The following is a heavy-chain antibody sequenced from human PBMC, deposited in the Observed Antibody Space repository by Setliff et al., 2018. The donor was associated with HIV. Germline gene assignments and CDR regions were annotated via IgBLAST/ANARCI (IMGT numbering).Heavy chain of an antibody. CDR3: AKDYSSGWFDY. Sequence: PGGSLRLSCAASGFTFSNFAMSWVRLTPGRGLEWVSGITDSGSTTYYDDSVKGRFTISRDNSKNTLYLQINSLRAEDTAVYYCAKDYSSGWFDYWGQGTLVTVSS. CDR2: ITDSGSTT. V-gene: IGHV3-23*01. D-gene: IGHD6-19*01. J-gene: IGHJ4*02. CDR1: GFTFSNFA.